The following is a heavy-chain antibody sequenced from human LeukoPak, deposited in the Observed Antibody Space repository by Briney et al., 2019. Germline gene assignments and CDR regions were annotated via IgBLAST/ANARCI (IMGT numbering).Heavy chain of an antibody. D-gene: IGHD3-10*01. CDR2: IYHSGST. CDR3: ARSGSYSYYYGMDV. Sequence: SETLSLTCAVSGGSISSGGYSWSRIRQPPGKGLEWIGYIYHSGSTYYNPSLKSRVTISVDRSKNQFSLKLSSVTAADTAVYYCARSGSYSYYYGMDVWGQGTTVTVSS. V-gene: IGHV4-30-2*01. CDR1: GGSISSGGYS. J-gene: IGHJ6*02.